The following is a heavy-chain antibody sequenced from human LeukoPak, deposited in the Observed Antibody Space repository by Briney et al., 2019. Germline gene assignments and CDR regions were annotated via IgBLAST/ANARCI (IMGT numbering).Heavy chain of an antibody. J-gene: IGHJ4*02. D-gene: IGHD3-3*01. CDR3: ARRSPDWMEWFFDS. CDR2: VFFTGGA. Sequence: KPSETLSLTCSVSGGAIRNYLWSWIRQPPGKGLEWIGNVFFTGGANNNPSLKSRVTISADTSKNHFSLKLTSVTAADTAVYYCARRSPDWMEWFFDSWGQGALAIVSS. V-gene: IGHV4-59*08. CDR1: GGAIRNYL.